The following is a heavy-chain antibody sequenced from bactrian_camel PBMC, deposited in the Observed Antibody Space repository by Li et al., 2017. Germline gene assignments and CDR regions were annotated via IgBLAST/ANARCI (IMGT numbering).Heavy chain of an antibody. CDR2: DNGVGTT. V-gene: IGHV3S53*01. CDR1: GSIQRTNC. J-gene: IGHJ4*01. D-gene: IGHD7*01. Sequence: HVQLVESGGGSVQARGSLRLSCAASGSIQRTNCMGWFRQAPGKERDWVATDNGVGTTYYGDSVRGRFAISRDNAQNTVYLQMNSPKPEDTAMYYCAAGEGGRFGGPWSGVNQYDYWGQGTQVTVS. CDR3: AAGEGGRFGGPWSGVNQYDY.